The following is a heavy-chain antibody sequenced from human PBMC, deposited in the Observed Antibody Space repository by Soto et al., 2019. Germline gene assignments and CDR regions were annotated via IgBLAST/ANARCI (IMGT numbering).Heavy chain of an antibody. CDR1: GFTFSTYA. D-gene: IGHD1-26*01. J-gene: IGHJ6*02. CDR2: ISGGGGST. V-gene: IGHV3-23*01. Sequence: GSLRLSCAASGFTFSTYAMNWVRQAPGKGLEWVSAISGGGGSTYYADSVKGRVTISRDNSKNTLYLQMNSLRAEDTAVYYCAKVSLGALTFTDYYYYGLDVWGQGTTVTVSS. CDR3: AKVSLGALTFTDYYYYGLDV.